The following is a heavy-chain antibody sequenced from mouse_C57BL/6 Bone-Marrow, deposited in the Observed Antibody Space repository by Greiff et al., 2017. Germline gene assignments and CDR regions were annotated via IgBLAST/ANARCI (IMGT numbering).Heavy chain of an antibody. CDR3: ARELWVAY. V-gene: IGHV1-69*01. J-gene: IGHJ3*01. CDR1: GYTFTSYW. Sequence: QVQLQQPGAELVMPGASVKLSCKASGYTFTSYWMHWVKQRPGQGLEWIGEIDPSDSYTNYNQKFKGKSTLTVDKSSSTAYMQLSSLTSEDSAVYYCARELWVAYWGQGTLVTVSA. CDR2: IDPSDSYT.